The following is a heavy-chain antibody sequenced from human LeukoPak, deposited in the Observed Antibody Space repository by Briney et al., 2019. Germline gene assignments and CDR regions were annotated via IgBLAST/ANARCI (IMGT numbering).Heavy chain of an antibody. V-gene: IGHV3-30-3*01. CDR3: ARVGSTYNWNRWPLLDY. CDR1: GFTFSSYA. D-gene: IGHD1-1*01. Sequence: GGSLRLSCAASGFTFSSYAMHWVRQAPGKGLEWVAVISYDGSNKYYADSVKGRFTISRDNSKNTLYLQMNSLRAEDTAVYYCARVGSTYNWNRWPLLDYWGQGTLVTVSS. J-gene: IGHJ4*02. CDR2: ISYDGSNK.